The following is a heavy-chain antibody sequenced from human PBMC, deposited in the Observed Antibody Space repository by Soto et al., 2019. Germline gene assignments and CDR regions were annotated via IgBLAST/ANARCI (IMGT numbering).Heavy chain of an antibody. J-gene: IGHJ5*02. V-gene: IGHV6-1*01. CDR3: LRERKYQLLSWYWFDP. D-gene: IGHD2-2*01. Sequence: SQTLSLTCAIPGDSVSSNRAAWNWITQSPSRGLEWLGRTYYKSKRYNDYAVSVKSRITINPDTSKNQFSLQLNFVTPEDTAVFYRLRERKYQLLSWYWFDPCGQGTVLTVSS. CDR2: TYYKSKRYN. CDR1: GDSVSSNRAA.